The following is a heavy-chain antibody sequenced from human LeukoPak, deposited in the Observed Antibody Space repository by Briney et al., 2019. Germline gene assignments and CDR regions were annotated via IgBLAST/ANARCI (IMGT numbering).Heavy chain of an antibody. Sequence: GGSLRLSCAASGFTFSSYGMNWVRQAPGKGLEWVSSISSSSSYIYYADSVKGRFTISRDNAKNSLYLQMNSLRAEDTAVYYCARVRAAAGTTDYWGQGTLVTVSS. CDR1: GFTFSSYG. D-gene: IGHD6-13*01. J-gene: IGHJ4*02. CDR2: ISSSSSYI. V-gene: IGHV3-21*01. CDR3: ARVRAAAGTTDY.